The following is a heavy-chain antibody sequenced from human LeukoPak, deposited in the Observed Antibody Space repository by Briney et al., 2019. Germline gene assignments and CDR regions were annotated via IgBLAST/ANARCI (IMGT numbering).Heavy chain of an antibody. CDR2: IYPDDSET. D-gene: IGHD5-18*01. J-gene: IGHJ4*02. Sequence: GESLQISCQGSGSTFTLYWIGWARLVPGKGLEWMGIIYPDDSETRYSPSFQGQVTISADKSVNTVYLQWSSLKASDTAIYYCARHGSGYTKPLPFESWGQGTLVTVSS. V-gene: IGHV5-51*01. CDR3: ARHGSGYTKPLPFES. CDR1: GSTFTLYW.